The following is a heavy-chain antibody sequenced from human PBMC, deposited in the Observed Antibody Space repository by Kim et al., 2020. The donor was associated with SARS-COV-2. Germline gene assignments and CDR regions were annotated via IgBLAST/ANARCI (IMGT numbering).Heavy chain of an antibody. CDR3: ARRPARYFGLARSFDP. Sequence: SETLSLTCAVSGGSISSSNWWSWVRQPPGKGLELIGEIYHSGSTNYNPSLKSRVTISVDKSKNQFSLKLSSVTAADTAVYYCARRPARYFGLARSFDPWGQGTLGTVSS. J-gene: IGHJ5*02. CDR2: IYHSGST. V-gene: IGHV4-4*02. CDR1: GGSISSSNW. D-gene: IGHD3-9*01.